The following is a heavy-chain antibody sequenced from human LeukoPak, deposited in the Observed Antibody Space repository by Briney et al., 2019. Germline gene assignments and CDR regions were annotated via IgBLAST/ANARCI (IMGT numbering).Heavy chain of an antibody. D-gene: IGHD3-16*02. CDR1: GFTFSSYS. Sequence: GGSLRLSCAASGFTFSSYSMNWVRQAPGKGLEWVSSLSSSSSYIYYADSVKGRFTISRDNAKNSLYLQMNSLRAEDTAVYYCARGLGGVISDPFDYWGQGALVTVSS. J-gene: IGHJ4*02. CDR3: ARGLGGVISDPFDY. V-gene: IGHV3-21*01. CDR2: LSSSSSYI.